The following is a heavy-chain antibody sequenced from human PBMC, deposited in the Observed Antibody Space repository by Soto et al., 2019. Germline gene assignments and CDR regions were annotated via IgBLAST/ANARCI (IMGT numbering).Heavy chain of an antibody. CDR1: GFTFSTYG. Sequence: GGSLRLSCAASGFTFSTYGMHWVRQAPGRGPEWVATISYDGNKKCSADPVKGRFTISRDNSNNTLYLQMNSLRAEDTAVYHCAKGLPVGSSTWCMHNFLRGGQGTLVT. D-gene: IGHD6-13*01. J-gene: IGHJ4*02. CDR3: AKGLPVGSSTWCMHNFLR. CDR2: ISYDGNKK. V-gene: IGHV3-30*18.